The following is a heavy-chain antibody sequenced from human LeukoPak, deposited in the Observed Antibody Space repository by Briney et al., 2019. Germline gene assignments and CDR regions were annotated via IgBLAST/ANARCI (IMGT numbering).Heavy chain of an antibody. CDR2: ITSSSSHI. CDR1: GFTFSSYS. Sequence: GGSLRLSCAASGFTFSSYSMNWARQAPGKGLEWVSSITSSSSHIYYADSVKGRFTISRDNAKNSLYLQMNSLRAEDTAVYYCARDGPYCSSTSCYLDNWGQGTLVTVSS. V-gene: IGHV3-21*01. D-gene: IGHD2-2*01. CDR3: ARDGPYCSSTSCYLDN. J-gene: IGHJ4*02.